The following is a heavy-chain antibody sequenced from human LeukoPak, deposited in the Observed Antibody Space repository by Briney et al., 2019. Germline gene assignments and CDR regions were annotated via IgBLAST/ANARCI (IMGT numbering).Heavy chain of an antibody. CDR3: AREGGTYDSRCDYQAYDAFDI. Sequence: GGSLRLSCAASGFTFSGYWMVWVRQAPGRGLEWVAHIKQDGSEKNYVDPVKGRFTISIDNAKNSVYMQMNSLRAEDTAVYYCAREGGTYDSRCDYQAYDAFDIWGQGTMVTVSS. V-gene: IGHV3-7*05. J-gene: IGHJ3*02. CDR2: IKQDGSEK. D-gene: IGHD3-22*01. CDR1: GFTFSGYW.